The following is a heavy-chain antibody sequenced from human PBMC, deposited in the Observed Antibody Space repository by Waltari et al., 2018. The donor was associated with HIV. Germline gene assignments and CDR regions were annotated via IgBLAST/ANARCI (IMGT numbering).Heavy chain of an antibody. CDR2: TYPGDSDA. CDR3: ARRKGDYRTAFDI. J-gene: IGHJ3*02. CDR1: GNNFAGYW. D-gene: IGHD4-17*01. V-gene: IGHV5-51*01. Sequence: EEKLVQSGAEVQEPGESLKISCKSLGNNFAGYWVGWVRQMPGKGLGWLGVTYPGDSDAVYSPSLQVRVIMSTDSSISTVYLQWSSLRASDTAMYYCARRKGDYRTAFDIWGQGTMVTASS.